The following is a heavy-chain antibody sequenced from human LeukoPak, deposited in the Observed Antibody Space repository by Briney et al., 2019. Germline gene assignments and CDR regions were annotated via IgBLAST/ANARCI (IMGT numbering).Heavy chain of an antibody. CDR2: ISRSSSYI. V-gene: IGHV3-21*01. D-gene: IGHD6-6*01. Sequence: GGSLRLSCAASGFTFSSYSMNWVRQAPGKGLEWVSSISRSSSYIYYADSLKGRFTITRDNAKISLFLQMNSLRAEDTAVYYCARAVQSRSTKDYYYMDVWGKGTTVTVSS. CDR3: ARAVQSRSTKDYYYMDV. CDR1: GFTFSSYS. J-gene: IGHJ6*03.